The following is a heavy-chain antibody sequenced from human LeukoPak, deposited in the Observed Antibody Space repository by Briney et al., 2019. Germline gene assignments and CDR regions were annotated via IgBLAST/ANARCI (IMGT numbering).Heavy chain of an antibody. CDR1: GFTFSSYA. D-gene: IGHD3-3*01. J-gene: IGHJ2*01. CDR3: AKVWADYDFWSAYYWYFDL. V-gene: IGHV3-23*01. Sequence: PGGSLRLSCAASGFTFSSYAMSWVRQAPGKGLEWVSAVSGNGAGTFYTDFVKGRFTISRDNSRHTLYLQMDSLRAEDTAVYYCAKVWADYDFWSAYYWYFDLWGRGTLVTVSS. CDR2: VSGNGAGT.